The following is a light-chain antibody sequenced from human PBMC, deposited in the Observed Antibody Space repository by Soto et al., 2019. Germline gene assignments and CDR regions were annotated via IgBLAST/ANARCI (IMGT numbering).Light chain of an antibody. CDR1: SSNIGANT. J-gene: IGLJ3*02. Sequence: QSVLTQPPSTSGTPGQRVTISCSGSSSNIGANTVNWFQHLPGTAPKLLIYSHNQRPSGVPDRFSGSKSGTSASLAISGLQSEDEADYYCASWDGNLNGWVFGGGTQVTVL. V-gene: IGLV1-44*01. CDR2: SHN. CDR3: ASWDGNLNGWV.